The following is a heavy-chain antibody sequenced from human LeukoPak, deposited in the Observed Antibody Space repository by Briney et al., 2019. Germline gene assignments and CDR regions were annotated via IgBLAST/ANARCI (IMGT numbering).Heavy chain of an antibody. CDR2: IRSKPTGYTT. J-gene: IGHJ4*02. V-gene: IGHV3-73*01. CDR1: GFDFSGFY. Sequence: GGSLRLSCAASGFDFSGFYMHWVRQASGRGLEWVGLIRSKPTGYTTVYAASVKGRFTISRDDSKNTAYLQMNSLKAEDTAVYYCSRQDCSGGSCSYVDYWGQGTLVTVSS. D-gene: IGHD2-15*01. CDR3: SRQDCSGGSCSYVDY.